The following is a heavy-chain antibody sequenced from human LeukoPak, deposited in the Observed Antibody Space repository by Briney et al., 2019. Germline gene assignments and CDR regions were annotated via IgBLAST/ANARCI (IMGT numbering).Heavy chain of an antibody. CDR2: IYYSGST. CDR3: ARGVGYYDILTGYRPGYYYGMDV. J-gene: IGHJ6*02. D-gene: IGHD3-9*01. Sequence: SETLSLTCTVSSGSISNSSYYWGWIRQPPGNGLEWIGSIYYSGSTYYTPSLKSRVTISVDTSKKQFPLKRRSVTAADTAVYYCARGVGYYDILTGYRPGYYYGMDVWGQGTTVTVSS. V-gene: IGHV4-39*06. CDR1: SGSISNSSYY.